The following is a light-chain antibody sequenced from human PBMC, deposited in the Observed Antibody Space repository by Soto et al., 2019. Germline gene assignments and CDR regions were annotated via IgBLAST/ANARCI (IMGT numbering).Light chain of an antibody. CDR2: EGS. CDR3: CSYAGSSTLYV. CDR1: SSDVGSYNL. V-gene: IGLV2-23*01. J-gene: IGLJ1*01. Sequence: QSARTQPASVSGSPGQSITISCTGTSSDVGSYNLVSWYQQHPGKAPKLMIYEGSKRPSGVSNRFSGSKSGNTASLTISGLQAEDEADYYCCSYAGSSTLYVFGTGTKVTVL.